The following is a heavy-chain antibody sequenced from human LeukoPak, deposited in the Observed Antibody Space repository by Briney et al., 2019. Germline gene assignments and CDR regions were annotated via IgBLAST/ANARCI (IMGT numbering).Heavy chain of an antibody. D-gene: IGHD1-26*01. V-gene: IGHV1-3*01. Sequence: ASVKVSCKASGYTFTSYAMHWVRQAPGQRLEWMGWINAGNGNTKYSQKFQGRVTINRDTSASTAYMELSSLRSEDTAVYYCAREGGSFDFDYWGQGTLVTVSS. CDR3: AREGGSFDFDY. J-gene: IGHJ4*02. CDR2: INAGNGNT. CDR1: GYTFTSYA.